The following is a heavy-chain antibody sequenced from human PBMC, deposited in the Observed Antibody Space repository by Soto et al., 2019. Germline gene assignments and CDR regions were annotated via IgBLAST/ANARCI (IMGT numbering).Heavy chain of an antibody. CDR2: MNPNSGNT. D-gene: IGHD1-26*01. Sequence: QVQLVQSGAEVKKPGASVKVSCKASGYTFTSSDINWVRQATGQGREWMGLMNPNSGNTGYAQKFQGKVTMTRNTSISTAYMELSSLRSEETAVYYCAREKVGANDYWGQGTLVTVSS. V-gene: IGHV1-8*01. J-gene: IGHJ4*02. CDR1: GYTFTSSD. CDR3: AREKVGANDY.